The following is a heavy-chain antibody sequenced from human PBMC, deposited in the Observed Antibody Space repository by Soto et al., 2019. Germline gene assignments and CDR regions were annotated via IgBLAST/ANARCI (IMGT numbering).Heavy chain of an antibody. CDR1: GGSISSSSYY. D-gene: IGHD2-15*01. CDR3: ARHPCSGGSCYAELDY. Sequence: SETLSLTCTVSGGSISSSSYYSGWIRQPPGKGLEWIGSIYYSGSTYYNPSLKSRVTISVDTSKNQFSLKLSSVTAADTAVYYCARHPCSGGSCYAELDYWGQGTLVTVSS. V-gene: IGHV4-39*01. CDR2: IYYSGST. J-gene: IGHJ4*02.